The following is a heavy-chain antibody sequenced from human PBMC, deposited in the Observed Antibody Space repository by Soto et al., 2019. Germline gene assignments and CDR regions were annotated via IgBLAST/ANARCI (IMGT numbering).Heavy chain of an antibody. D-gene: IGHD5-18*01. V-gene: IGHV4-4*07. CDR2: IYTSGST. CDR1: GGSISSYY. CDR3: ARDKYSYGIMGYYYYGMDV. J-gene: IGHJ6*02. Sequence: SETLSLTCTVSGGSISSYYWSWIRQPAGKGLEWIGRIYTSGSTNYNPSLKSRVTMSVDTSKNQFSLKLSSVTAADTAVYYCARDKYSYGIMGYYYYGMDVWGQGTTVTVSS.